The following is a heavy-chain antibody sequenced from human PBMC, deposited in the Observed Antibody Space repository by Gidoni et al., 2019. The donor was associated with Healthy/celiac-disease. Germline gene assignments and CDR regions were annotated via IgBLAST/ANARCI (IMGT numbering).Heavy chain of an antibody. CDR3: ARGSFRYSGSYYSEYFQH. Sequence: QLVQSGAEVKKPGSSVKVSCKASGSTFSSYALSWVRQAPGQGLEWMGGIITIFGTANYAQKFQGRVTITADESTSTAYMELSSLRSEDTAVYYCARGSFRYSGSYYSEYFQHWGQGTLVTVSS. CDR1: GSTFSSYA. V-gene: IGHV1-69*01. J-gene: IGHJ1*01. D-gene: IGHD1-26*01. CDR2: IITIFGTA.